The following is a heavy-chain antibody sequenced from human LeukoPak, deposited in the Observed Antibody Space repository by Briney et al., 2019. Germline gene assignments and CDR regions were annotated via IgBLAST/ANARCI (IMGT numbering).Heavy chain of an antibody. Sequence: PGGSLRLSCAASGFTFNNYWMHWVRQAPGKGLVWVSAINGSGGSTYYADSVKGRFTISRDNSKNTLYLQMNSLRAEDTAVYYCTRVGATYYYYYYMDVWGKGTTVTVSS. CDR1: GFTFNNYW. D-gene: IGHD1-26*01. CDR3: TRVGATYYYYYYMDV. CDR2: INGSGGST. V-gene: IGHV3-23*01. J-gene: IGHJ6*03.